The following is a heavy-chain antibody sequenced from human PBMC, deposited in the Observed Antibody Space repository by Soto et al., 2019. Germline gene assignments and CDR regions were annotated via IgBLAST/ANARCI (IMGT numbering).Heavy chain of an antibody. J-gene: IGHJ4*02. D-gene: IGHD4-17*01. CDR1: GYSFTNHW. V-gene: IGHV5-51*01. Sequence: PVESLKISCKVSGYSFTNHWIDWVRQIPGKGLQWMGVIYPADSDIKYSPSFQGHVTLSVDKSTSTAYLQWSGLKASDTGVYFCARRIYGANDYWGQGTQVTVSS. CDR2: IYPADSDI. CDR3: ARRIYGANDY.